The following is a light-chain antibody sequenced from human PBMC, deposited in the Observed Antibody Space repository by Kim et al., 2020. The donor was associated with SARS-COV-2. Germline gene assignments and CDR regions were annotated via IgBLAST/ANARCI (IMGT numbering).Light chain of an antibody. CDR3: SSYTSSSTLV. J-gene: IGLJ2*01. Sequence: GQSITISCTGTSSDVGGYNYVSWYQQHPVKATKLMIYDVSKRPSGVSHRFSGSKSGNTASLTSSGLQAEDEADYYCSSYTSSSTLVFGGGTQLTVL. CDR2: DVS. V-gene: IGLV2-14*04. CDR1: SSDVGGYNY.